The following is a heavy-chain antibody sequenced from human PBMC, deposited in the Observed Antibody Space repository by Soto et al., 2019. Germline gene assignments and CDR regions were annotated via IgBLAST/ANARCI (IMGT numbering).Heavy chain of an antibody. J-gene: IGHJ6*02. D-gene: IGHD3-9*01. CDR3: ARAIWETYGMDV. V-gene: IGHV3-64*01. CDR2: ISSNGGST. Sequence: EVQLVESGGGLVQPGGSLRLSCAASGFTFSSYATHWVRQAPGKGLEYVSVISSNGGSTYYANSVKGRFTISRDNSKNTLYLQMGSLRAEDMAVYYCARAIWETYGMDVWGQGTTVTVSS. CDR1: GFTFSSYA.